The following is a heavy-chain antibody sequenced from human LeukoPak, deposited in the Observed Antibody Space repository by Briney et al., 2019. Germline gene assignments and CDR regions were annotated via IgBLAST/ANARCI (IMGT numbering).Heavy chain of an antibody. CDR3: ARGVGDYVWGSYRLDY. CDR2: TIPIFGTA. CDR1: GGTFSSYA. J-gene: IGHJ4*02. Sequence: ASVKVSCKASGGTFSSYAISWVRQAPGQGLEWMGGTIPIFGTANYAQKFQGRVTITADESTSTAYMELSSLRSEDTAVYYCARGVGDYVWGSYRLDYWGQGTLVTVSS. D-gene: IGHD3-16*02. V-gene: IGHV1-69*13.